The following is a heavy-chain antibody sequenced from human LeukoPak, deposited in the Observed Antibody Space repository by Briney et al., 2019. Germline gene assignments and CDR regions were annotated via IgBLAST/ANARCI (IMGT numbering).Heavy chain of an antibody. CDR2: FYSDGKI. J-gene: IGHJ3*02. Sequence: GGSLRLSCAASDFSVNSYNMTWVRQAPGRGLEWLSLFYSDGKISYADSVRGRFTPSRHSSKNTLSLQMNSVREEDAAVYYCATTVQTKDDAFHIWGQGTMVTVSS. V-gene: IGHV3-53*04. D-gene: IGHD1-7*01. CDR3: ATTVQTKDDAFHI. CDR1: DFSVNSYN.